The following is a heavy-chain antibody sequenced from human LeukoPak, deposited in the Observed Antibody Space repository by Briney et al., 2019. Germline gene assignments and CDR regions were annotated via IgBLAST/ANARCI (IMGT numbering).Heavy chain of an antibody. CDR2: INPSSGGT. CDR1: GYTFTGYF. Sequence: GASVRVSCKASGYTFTGYFLHWVRQAPGHGLEWMGWINPSSGGTSYAHNVQDRVTMTRDTSISPAYMELSSLRCDDAAVYFCANAPGATVYWGQGTLVTVSS. J-gene: IGHJ4*02. CDR3: ANAPGATVY. D-gene: IGHD4-17*01. V-gene: IGHV1-2*02.